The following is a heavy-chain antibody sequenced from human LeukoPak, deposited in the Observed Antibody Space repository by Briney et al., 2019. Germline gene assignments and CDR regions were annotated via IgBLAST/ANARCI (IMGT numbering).Heavy chain of an antibody. Sequence: SGTLSLTCAVSGGSISSNHWWSWVRQPPGKGLEWIGEIYHSGSTNNNPSLKSRVTISVDKSKIQFSLRLSAVTAEDTAVYYGARAPSRDGSIPLWGQGTLVTVSS. J-gene: IGHJ4*02. CDR3: ARAPSRDGSIPL. V-gene: IGHV4-4*02. CDR1: GGSISSNHW. CDR2: IYHSGST. D-gene: IGHD3-10*01.